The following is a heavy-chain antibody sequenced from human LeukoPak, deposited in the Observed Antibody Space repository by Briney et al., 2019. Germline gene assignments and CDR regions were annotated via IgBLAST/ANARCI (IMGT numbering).Heavy chain of an antibody. J-gene: IGHJ4*02. CDR2: ISGSGGST. CDR1: GFTFSSYA. CDR3: AKVQYYYDSSGSLGYYFDY. Sequence: GGSLRLSCAASGFTFSSYAMSWVRQAPGKGLEWVSAISGSGGSTYYADSVKGRFTISRDNSKNTLYLQMNSLRAEDTAVYYCAKVQYYYDSSGSLGYYFDYWGKGTLVTVSS. V-gene: IGHV3-23*01. D-gene: IGHD3-22*01.